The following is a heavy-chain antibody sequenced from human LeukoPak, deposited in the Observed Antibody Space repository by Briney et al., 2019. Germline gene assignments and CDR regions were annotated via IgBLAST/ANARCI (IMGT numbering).Heavy chain of an antibody. Sequence: SQTLSLTCAISGDSVSSNSAAWNWIRQSPSRGLEWLGRTYFRPKWKYDYALAVKSRVTITPDTSKNQFSLQLNSLTPEDTAVYYCARNTADLDFWGQGILVTVSS. CDR2: TYFRPKWKY. CDR1: GDSVSSNSAA. D-gene: IGHD2-21*02. V-gene: IGHV6-1*01. CDR3: ARNTADLDF. J-gene: IGHJ4*02.